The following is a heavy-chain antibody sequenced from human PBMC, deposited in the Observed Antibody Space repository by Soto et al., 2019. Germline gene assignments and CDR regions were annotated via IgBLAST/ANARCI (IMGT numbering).Heavy chain of an antibody. D-gene: IGHD4-17*01. CDR2: ISSSSSYI. CDR3: ASLGVAVTNDAFDI. J-gene: IGHJ3*02. CDR1: GFTFSSYS. Sequence: EVQLVESGGGLVKPGWSLRLSCAASGFTFSSYSMNWVRQAPRKGLEWVSSISSSSSYIYYADSVKGRFTISRDNAKNSLYLQMNSLRAEDTAVYYCASLGVAVTNDAFDIWGQGTMVTVSS. V-gene: IGHV3-21*01.